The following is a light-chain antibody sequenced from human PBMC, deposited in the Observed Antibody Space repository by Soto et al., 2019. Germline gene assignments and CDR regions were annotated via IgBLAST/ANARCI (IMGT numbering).Light chain of an antibody. CDR2: AS. J-gene: IGKJ4*01. Sequence: DIQMTQSPSSLSVSAGDRVTITCRASQYISTYLAWYQQKPGKAPCLLMFASSYQTGVPPRFSGSGSGNDFTLTISSLHPEDVAIYFCQQSYTPPLTFGGGTKVEL. CDR3: QQSYTPPLT. V-gene: IGKV1-39*01. CDR1: QYISTY.